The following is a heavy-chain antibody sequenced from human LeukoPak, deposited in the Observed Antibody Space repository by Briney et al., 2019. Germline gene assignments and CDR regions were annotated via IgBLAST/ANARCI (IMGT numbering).Heavy chain of an antibody. V-gene: IGHV3-15*01. D-gene: IGHD6-13*01. CDR1: GFTFSNAW. CDR2: IKSKTDGETT. CDR3: ITDAATIAAAGTGPY. J-gene: IGHJ4*02. Sequence: NTGGSLTLSCAASGFTFSNAWMNWVRQAPGKGLEWVGLIKSKTDGETTDYAAPVKGRFTVSRDDSKNTLYLQMNSLKTEDTAVYYCITDAATIAAAGTGPYWGQGTLVTVSS.